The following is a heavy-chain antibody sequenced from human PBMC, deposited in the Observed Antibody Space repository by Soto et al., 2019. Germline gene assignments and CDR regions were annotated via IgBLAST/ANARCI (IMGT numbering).Heavy chain of an antibody. V-gene: IGHV5-51*01. CDR1: GYSFTDYW. CDR3: ARQDDYNILTGYFYYFDY. CDR2: FYPGDSDP. J-gene: IGHJ4*02. D-gene: IGHD3-9*01. Sequence: GESLKISCKSSGYSFTDYWIGWVRQMPGKGLEWMGIFYPGDSDPRYSPSLQGQVTISVDTSINTAFLRWNSLTASDTAMYYCARQDDYNILTGYFYYFDYWGQGSLVTVSS.